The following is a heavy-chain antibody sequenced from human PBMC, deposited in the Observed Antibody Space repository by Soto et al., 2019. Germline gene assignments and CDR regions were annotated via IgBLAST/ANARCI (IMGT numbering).Heavy chain of an antibody. CDR1: GYTFTSYY. V-gene: IGHV1-46*01. Sequence: ASVKVSCKASGYTFTSYYMHWVRQAPGQGLEWMGVINPSGGSTSYAQKFQGRVTMTRDTSTSTVYMELSSLRSEDTAVYYCARYSVPRSLLLPRGSFDIWCQGTMVTVSS. CDR2: INPSGGST. J-gene: IGHJ3*02. D-gene: IGHD3-22*01. CDR3: ARYSVPRSLLLPRGSFDI.